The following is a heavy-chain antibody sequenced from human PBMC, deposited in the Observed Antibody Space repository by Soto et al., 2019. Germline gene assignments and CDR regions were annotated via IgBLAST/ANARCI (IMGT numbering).Heavy chain of an antibody. D-gene: IGHD2-15*01. Sequence: EVQLVEAGGGLVKPGGSLSPSCAASGFTFRSYAMKWVREAPGTGLEWLTSIGSSTSYIYYGASVQGRCTIPRDNAKNSLYLQMDSLRAEDTAVYFCARWASCSGGSFSKFYYYIDVWCKGTTVTVSS. CDR2: IGSSTSYI. V-gene: IGHV3-21*01. CDR3: ARWASCSGGSFSKFYYYIDV. CDR1: GFTFRSYA. J-gene: IGHJ6*03.